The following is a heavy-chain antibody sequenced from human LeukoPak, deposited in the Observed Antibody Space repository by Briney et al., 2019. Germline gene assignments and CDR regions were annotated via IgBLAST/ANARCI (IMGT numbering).Heavy chain of an antibody. D-gene: IGHD3-10*01. J-gene: IGHJ4*02. CDR2: IIGSGGSI. Sequence: GGSRRLSCAPSGYTLSTYASSWARHAPREWLEWVSGIIGSGGSIYYADYVKGQFTISRDNSRNTLYLQMNRLRVEDTDVYYCAKKGSGTHYLFYFEYWGQGTLVTVSS. V-gene: IGHV3-23*01. CDR3: AKKGSGTHYLFYFEY. CDR1: GYTLSTYA.